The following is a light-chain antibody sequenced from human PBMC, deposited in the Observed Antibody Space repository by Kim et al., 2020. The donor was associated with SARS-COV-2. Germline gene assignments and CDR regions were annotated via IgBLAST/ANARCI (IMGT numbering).Light chain of an antibody. J-gene: IGLJ2*01. CDR2: SDS. Sequence: APGKPARITCGAKNIGSRAVHWYQQKPGQAPVLVIYSDSDRPSGIPERFSGSNAGNTATLTISRVEAGDEADYYCQVWDGNSDHVVFGGGTQLTVL. V-gene: IGLV3-21*04. CDR3: QVWDGNSDHVV. CDR1: NIGSRA.